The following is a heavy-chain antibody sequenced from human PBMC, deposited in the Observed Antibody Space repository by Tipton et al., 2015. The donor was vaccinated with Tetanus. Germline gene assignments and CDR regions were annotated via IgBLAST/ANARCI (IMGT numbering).Heavy chain of an antibody. CDR2: INEGGST. CDR3: ARWIGVIPVTGNDAFDV. Sequence: TLSLTCTVSGASIGSISYYWSWIRQSPGKGLEWIGEINEGGSTNYNPSLESRVSISVDTSKHRFSLKVNSVIAADTATYYCARWIGVIPVTGNDAFDVWGPGAMVTVSS. D-gene: IGHD3-16*01. CDR1: GASIGSISYY. V-gene: IGHV4-39*07. J-gene: IGHJ3*01.